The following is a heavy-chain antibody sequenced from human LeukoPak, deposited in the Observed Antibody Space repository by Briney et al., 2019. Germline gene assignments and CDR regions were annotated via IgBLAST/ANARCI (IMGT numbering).Heavy chain of an antibody. CDR1: GGSFSGYH. V-gene: IGHV4-34*01. CDR3: ARTAVATPYYYGMDV. Sequence: SETLSLTCAVYGGSFSGYHWSWIRQPPGKGLEWIGEINHSGSTNYNPSLKSRVTISVDTSKNQFSLKLSSVTAADTAVYYCARTAVATPYYYGMDVWGQGTTVTVSS. J-gene: IGHJ6*02. CDR2: INHSGST. D-gene: IGHD4-23*01.